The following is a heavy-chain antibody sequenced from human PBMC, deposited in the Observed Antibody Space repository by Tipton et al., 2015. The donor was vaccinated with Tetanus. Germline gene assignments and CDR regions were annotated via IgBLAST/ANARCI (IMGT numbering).Heavy chain of an antibody. Sequence: TLSLTCTVSGGSISSYYWSWVRQPPGKGLEWIGYIDYSGSTNYNPSLKSRVTISIDTSKKQFSLNLSSVTAADTAAYFCARCPYGGVSGTLYYWGQGILVTVSS. D-gene: IGHD4-23*01. J-gene: IGHJ4*02. V-gene: IGHV4-59*01. CDR3: ARCPYGGVSGTLYY. CDR1: GGSISSYY. CDR2: IDYSGST.